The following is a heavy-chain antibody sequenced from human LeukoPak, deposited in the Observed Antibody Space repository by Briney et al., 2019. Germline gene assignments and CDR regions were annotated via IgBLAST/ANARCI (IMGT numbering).Heavy chain of an antibody. CDR1: GGSISSGGYY. V-gene: IGHV4-31*03. J-gene: IGHJ4*02. CDR2: IYYSGST. D-gene: IGHD6-6*01. CDR3: ARGESSSSPVGDY. Sequence: SQTLSLTCTVSGGSISSGGYYWSWIRQHPGKGLEWIGYIYYSGSTYYNPSLKSRVTLSVDTSKNQFSLKLSSVTAAATAVYYCARGESSSSPVGDYWGQGTLVTVSS.